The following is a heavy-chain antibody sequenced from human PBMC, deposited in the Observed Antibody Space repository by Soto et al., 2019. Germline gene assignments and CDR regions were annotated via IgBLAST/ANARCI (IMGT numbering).Heavy chain of an antibody. CDR1: GASISYGGYS. Sequence: SSETLSLTCTVSGASISYGGYSWSWIRQSPGKGLEWIGYISHLESTYFHPSFKSRPTMSIDRTRNQFSLKLSSVTAADMAVYFCARGGGYDAFDYWGQGVLVTVSS. CDR3: ARGGGYDAFDY. J-gene: IGHJ4*02. CDR2: ISHLEST. D-gene: IGHD5-12*01. V-gene: IGHV4-30-2*06.